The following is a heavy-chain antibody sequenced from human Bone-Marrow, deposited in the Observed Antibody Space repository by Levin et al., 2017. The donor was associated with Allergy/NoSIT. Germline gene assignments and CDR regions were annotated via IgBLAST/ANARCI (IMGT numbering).Heavy chain of an antibody. CDR1: GFNFEDYA. Sequence: SLKISCAASGFNFEDYAMHWVRQVPGKGLAWVLGINWNSGRINYAESVKGRFTVSRDKAKNSLYLQMNSLRPEDTALYFCAKGRSGYSRDSLGCWGQGTMVIVSS. D-gene: IGHD2-15*01. CDR2: INWNSGRI. V-gene: IGHV3-9*01. CDR3: AKGRSGYSRDSLGC. J-gene: IGHJ3*01.